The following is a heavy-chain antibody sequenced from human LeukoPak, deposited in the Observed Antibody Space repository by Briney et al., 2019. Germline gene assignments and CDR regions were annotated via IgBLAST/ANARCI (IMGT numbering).Heavy chain of an antibody. V-gene: IGHV3-74*01. CDR1: GFTFSSFW. D-gene: IGHD3-10*01. J-gene: IGHJ4*02. Sequence: GRSLRLSCAASGFTFSSFWMHWVRQAPGKGLVWVARINNDGSSTSYADSVKGRFTISRDDANNTLFLQMNSLRVEDTAVYYCARDRGGPDYWGQGILVTVSS. CDR3: ARDRGGPDY. CDR2: INNDGSST.